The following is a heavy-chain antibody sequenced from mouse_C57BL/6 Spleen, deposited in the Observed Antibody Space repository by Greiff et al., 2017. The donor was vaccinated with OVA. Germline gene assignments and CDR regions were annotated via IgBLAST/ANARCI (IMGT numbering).Heavy chain of an antibody. Sequence: QVQLKQSGAELARPGASVKMSCKASGYTFTSYTMHWVKQRPGQGLEWIGYINPSSGYTKYNQKFKDKATLTADKSSSTAYMQLSSLTSEDSAVYYCARYDGYYENAMDYWGQGTSVTVSS. CDR2: INPSSGYT. CDR3: ARYDGYYENAMDY. V-gene: IGHV1-4*01. D-gene: IGHD2-3*01. J-gene: IGHJ4*01. CDR1: GYTFTSYT.